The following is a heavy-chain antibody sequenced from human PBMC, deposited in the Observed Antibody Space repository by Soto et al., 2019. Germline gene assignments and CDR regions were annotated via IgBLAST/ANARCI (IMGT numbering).Heavy chain of an antibody. Sequence: GGSLRLSCAASGFTFSTYAMSWVRQAPGKGLEWVSALSAGGTSAYYTVSVEGRFTISRDNSKNILYLQMNSLKADDMAVYYCARGTYGDYDFWGQGTLVTVSS. CDR3: ARGTYGDYDF. CDR2: LSAGGTSA. J-gene: IGHJ4*02. CDR1: GFTFSTYA. V-gene: IGHV3-23*01. D-gene: IGHD4-17*01.